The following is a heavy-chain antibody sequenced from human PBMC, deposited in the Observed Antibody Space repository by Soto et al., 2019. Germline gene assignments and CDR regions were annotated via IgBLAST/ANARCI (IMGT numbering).Heavy chain of an antibody. CDR2: ISSTAGTI. CDR1: GFTLSFYP. D-gene: IGHD7-27*01. V-gene: IGHV3-23*01. Sequence: EVVLLESGGGLVQPGGSLRLSCAASGFTLSFYPMSWVRQAPGKGLEWVAGISSTAGTIYYADPVKGRFTISRDNTKNALYNQMESLRAEDTAVYYCAEWGRSGSDFWGQGTLVTVSS. CDR3: AEWGRSGSDF. J-gene: IGHJ4*02.